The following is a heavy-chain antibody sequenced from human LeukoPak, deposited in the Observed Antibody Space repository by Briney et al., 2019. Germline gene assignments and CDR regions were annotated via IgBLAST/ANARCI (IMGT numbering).Heavy chain of an antibody. D-gene: IGHD2-15*01. Sequence: PGGSLRLSCAASGFTFSSYAMTWVRQAPGKGLEWVSGISGSGGSTYYADSVKGRFTISRDNPKNTLYLQMNSLRAEDTAVYYCAKVSVVVVAAAHHFDHWGQGALVTVSS. CDR1: GFTFSSYA. V-gene: IGHV3-23*01. CDR3: AKVSVVVVAAAHHFDH. CDR2: ISGSGGST. J-gene: IGHJ4*02.